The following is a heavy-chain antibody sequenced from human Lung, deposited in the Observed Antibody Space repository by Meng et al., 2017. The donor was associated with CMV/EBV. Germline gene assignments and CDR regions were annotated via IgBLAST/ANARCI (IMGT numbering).Heavy chain of an antibody. Sequence: LXCTVSGGSITTYPGSWIRQPPGKRLEWIGYILYSGSTNYNPYLMSRVTISVDTSKNQFSLKLSSVTGADTAVYHCARTLGSAVGMGWFDPWGQGTXVTVSS. J-gene: IGHJ5*02. V-gene: IGHV4-59*01. CDR1: GGSITTYP. CDR3: ARTLGSAVGMGWFDP. CDR2: ILYSGST. D-gene: IGHD6-13*01.